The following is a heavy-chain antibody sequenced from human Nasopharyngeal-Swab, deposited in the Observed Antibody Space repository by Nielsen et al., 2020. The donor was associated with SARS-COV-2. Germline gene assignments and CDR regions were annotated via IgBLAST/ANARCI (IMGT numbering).Heavy chain of an antibody. CDR1: GFTLNNYN. J-gene: IGHJ6*02. CDR3: ARDGLDYDFWSAYFMDV. D-gene: IGHD3-3*01. V-gene: IGHV3-21*01. Sequence: GESLKISCAASGFTLNNYNFNWVRQAPGKGLEWVSPISSSSSYIYYADSVKGRFTISRDNAKNSLYLQMNSLRAEDTAVYYCARDGLDYDFWSAYFMDVWGQGTTVTVSS. CDR2: ISSSSSYI.